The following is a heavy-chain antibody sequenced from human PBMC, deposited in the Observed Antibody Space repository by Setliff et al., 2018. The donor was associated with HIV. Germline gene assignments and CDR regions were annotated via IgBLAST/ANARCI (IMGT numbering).Heavy chain of an antibody. CDR3: AKGIRVAGTSHFDS. J-gene: IGHJ4*02. D-gene: IGHD6-19*01. Sequence: GGSLRLSCEASGFTFSNYEMNWVRQAPGKGLEWISYISSGGTTIYYADSVKGRFTISRDNAKNSLDLQMTSLRAEDTAVYYCAKGIRVAGTSHFDSWGQGALVTVSS. CDR2: ISSGGTTI. V-gene: IGHV3-48*03. CDR1: GFTFSNYE.